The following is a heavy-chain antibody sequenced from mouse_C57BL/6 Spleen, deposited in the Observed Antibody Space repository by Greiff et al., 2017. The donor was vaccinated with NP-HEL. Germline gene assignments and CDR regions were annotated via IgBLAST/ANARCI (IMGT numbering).Heavy chain of an antibody. D-gene: IGHD4-1*01. V-gene: IGHV1-72*01. CDR1: GYTFTSYW. Sequence: VQLQQPGAELVKPGASVKLSCKASGYTFTSYWMHWVKQRPGRGLEWIGRIDPNSGGTKYNEKFKSKATLTVDKPSSTAYMQLSSLTPEDSAVYYCARSGVTGTLNFDYWGQGTTLTVSS. J-gene: IGHJ2*01. CDR2: IDPNSGGT. CDR3: ARSGVTGTLNFDY.